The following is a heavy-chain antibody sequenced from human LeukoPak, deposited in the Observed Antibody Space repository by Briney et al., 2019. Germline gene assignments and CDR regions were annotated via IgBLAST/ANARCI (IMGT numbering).Heavy chain of an antibody. J-gene: IGHJ3*02. CDR2: ICYSGST. V-gene: IGHV4-39*07. CDR1: GGSISSSSYY. CDR3: ARVGARVKWLRFGPDAFDI. Sequence: PSETLSLTCTVSGGSISSSSYYWGWIRQPPAKGLEGIGTICYSGSTYYNPSLKSRVTISVDTSKNQFSLKLSSVTAADTAVYYCARVGARVKWLRFGPDAFDIWGQGTMVTVSS. D-gene: IGHD5-12*01.